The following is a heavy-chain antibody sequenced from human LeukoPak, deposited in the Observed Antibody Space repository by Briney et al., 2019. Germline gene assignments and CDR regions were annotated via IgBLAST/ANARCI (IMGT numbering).Heavy chain of an antibody. D-gene: IGHD6-19*01. Sequence: ASETLSLTCTVSGGSISSRSYYWGWIRQRPGKGLEWIGYIYYSGSTNYNPSLKSRVTISVDTSKNQFSLKLSSVTAADTAVYYCARDLNSGYFDYWGQGTLVTVSS. CDR1: GGSISSRSYY. J-gene: IGHJ4*02. V-gene: IGHV4-61*01. CDR3: ARDLNSGYFDY. CDR2: IYYSGST.